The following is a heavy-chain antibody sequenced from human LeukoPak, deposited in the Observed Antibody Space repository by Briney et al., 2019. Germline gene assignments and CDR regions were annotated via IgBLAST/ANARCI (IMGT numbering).Heavy chain of an antibody. V-gene: IGHV1-2*02. J-gene: IGHJ5*02. CDR2: LNPDTGST. D-gene: IGHD3-10*01. CDR1: GYTFTGYY. Sequence: ASVQVSCKASGYTFTGYYIHWVRQAPGQGLEWMGGLNPDTGSTNYAQKFQARVVMTRDTSINTAYMELRRLRYDDTAMYFCARESFSGSGGLNWFAPWGQGTLVTVSA. CDR3: ARESFSGSGGLNWFAP.